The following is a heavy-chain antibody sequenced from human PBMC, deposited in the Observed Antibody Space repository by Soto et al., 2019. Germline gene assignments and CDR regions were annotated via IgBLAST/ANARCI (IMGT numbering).Heavy chain of an antibody. V-gene: IGHV1-69*01. CDR3: ARVSGIVVVTADQGGMDV. D-gene: IGHD2-21*02. CDR1: GGTFTSYA. J-gene: IGHJ6*02. CDR2: ITPLFGTA. Sequence: QEQLVQSGAEVKKPGSSVRVSCKASGGTFTSYAISWVRQAPGQGLEWMGGITPLFGTANYAQKFQGRVSITADESTSTAYMDLSSLRSDDTAVYYCARVSGIVVVTADQGGMDVWGQGTSVIVSS.